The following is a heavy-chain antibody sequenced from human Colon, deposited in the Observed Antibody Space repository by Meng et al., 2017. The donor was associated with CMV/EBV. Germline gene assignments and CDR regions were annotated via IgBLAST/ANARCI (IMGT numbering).Heavy chain of an antibody. D-gene: IGHD2-21*02. V-gene: IGHV3-53*01. CDR1: GFSVRNNY. J-gene: IGHJ5*02. CDR2: IYDTGRT. CDR3: ARNRLECGGDCYFADS. Sequence: AESLTLSCAASGFSVRNNYISWVRQAPGKGLEWVSVIYDTGRTYYADSVKGRFTVSRDESKNTVFLQMNSLTAEDTAVYYCARNRLECGGDCYFADSWGQGTLVTVSS.